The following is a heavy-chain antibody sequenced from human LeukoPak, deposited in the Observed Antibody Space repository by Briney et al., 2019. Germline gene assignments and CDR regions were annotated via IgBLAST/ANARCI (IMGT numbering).Heavy chain of an antibody. V-gene: IGHV4-30-4*08. D-gene: IGHD3-3*01. J-gene: IGHJ3*02. CDR2: IYYSGST. CDR1: GGSISSGDYY. CDR3: ARGGRITIFGVVIRDAFDI. Sequence: SQTLSLTCTVSGGSISSGDYYWSWIRQPPGKGLEWIGYIYYSGSTYYNPSLKSRVTISVDTSKNQFSLKLSSVTAADTAVYYCARGGRITIFGVVIRDAFDIWGQGTMVTVSS.